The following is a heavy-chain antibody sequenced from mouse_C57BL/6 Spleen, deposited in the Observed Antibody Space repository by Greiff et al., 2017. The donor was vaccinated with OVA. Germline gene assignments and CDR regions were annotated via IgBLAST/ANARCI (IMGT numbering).Heavy chain of an antibody. CDR1: GYTFTSYW. CDR2: IDPSDSYT. J-gene: IGHJ1*03. D-gene: IGHD1-1*01. CDR3: ARRDYCSSYWYFDV. Sequence: QVQLQQPGAELVMPGASVKLSCKASGYTFTSYWMHWVKQRPGQGLEWIGEIDPSDSYTNYNQKFKGKSTLTVDKSSSTAYIQLSSLTSEDASVYYWARRDYCSSYWYFDVWGTGTTVTVSS. V-gene: IGHV1-69*01.